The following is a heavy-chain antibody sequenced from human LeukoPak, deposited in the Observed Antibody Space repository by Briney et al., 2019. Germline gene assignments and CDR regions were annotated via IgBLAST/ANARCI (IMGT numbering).Heavy chain of an antibody. J-gene: IGHJ4*02. D-gene: IGHD4-17*01. CDR1: GFTFSSYD. Sequence: GGSLRLSCAASGFTFSSYDMHWVRQATGKGLEWVSTIGTAADTYYPGSVKGRFTISRENSKNSFYLQMNSLRAGDTAVYYCARSVPGDSYFDYWGQGTRVTVSS. CDR3: ARSVPGDSYFDY. V-gene: IGHV3-13*01. CDR2: IGTAADT.